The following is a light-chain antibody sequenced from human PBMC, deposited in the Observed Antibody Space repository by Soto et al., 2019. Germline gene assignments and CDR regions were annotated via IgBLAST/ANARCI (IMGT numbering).Light chain of an antibody. CDR3: QQYGSSPWT. V-gene: IGKV3-20*01. J-gene: IGKJ1*01. CDR2: GTV. Sequence: EIVLTQSPGTLSLSPGERVTLSCRASQSVSSSYLAWYQQKPGQAPTIVIYGTVSRATGIPDRFSGSGSGTDFTLAISRLEPEDFAVYYCQQYGSSPWTFGQGTKVEIK. CDR1: QSVSSSY.